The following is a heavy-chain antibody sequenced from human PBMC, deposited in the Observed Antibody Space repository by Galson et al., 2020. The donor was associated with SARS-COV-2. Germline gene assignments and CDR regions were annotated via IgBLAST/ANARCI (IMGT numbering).Heavy chain of an antibody. CDR3: ARDTAMARDPSPPFDY. V-gene: IGHV6-1*01. CDR2: TYYRSKWYN. Sequence: SETLSLTCAISGDSVSSNSAAWNWIRPSPSRGLEWLGRTYYRSKWYNDYAVPVKSRITINPDTSKNQFSLQLNSVTPEDTAVYYCARDTAMARDPSPPFDYWGQGTLVTVSS. J-gene: IGHJ4*02. D-gene: IGHD5-18*01. CDR1: GDSVSSNSAA.